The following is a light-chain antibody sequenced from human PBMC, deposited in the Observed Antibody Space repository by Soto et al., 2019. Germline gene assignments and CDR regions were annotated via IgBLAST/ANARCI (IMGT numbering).Light chain of an antibody. V-gene: IGLV2-14*03. CDR1: SSDVGGYNY. CDR2: GVN. Sequence: QSVPTQPASVSGSPGQSITISCTGTSSDVGGYNYVSWYQQHPGKAPKLMIYGVNNRPSGVSNRFSGSKSGNTASLTISGLQTEDDADYYCSSYTSISTYVFGTGTKVTVL. CDR3: SSYTSISTYV. J-gene: IGLJ1*01.